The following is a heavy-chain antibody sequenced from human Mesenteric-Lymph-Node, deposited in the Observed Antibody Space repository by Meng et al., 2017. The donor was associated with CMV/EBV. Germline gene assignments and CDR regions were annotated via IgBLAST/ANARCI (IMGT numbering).Heavy chain of an antibody. CDR3: TRGSITIFD. J-gene: IGHJ4*02. D-gene: IGHD3-3*01. CDR2: IYTGGST. CDR1: GFTFHTYS. V-gene: IGHV3-66*02. Sequence: GGSLRLSCAASGFTFHTYSMNWVRQAPGKGLEWVAVIYTGGSTYYADSVKGRFTISRDNSKNTLYLQMNSLKAKDTAVYFCTRGSITIFDWGQGTLVTVSS.